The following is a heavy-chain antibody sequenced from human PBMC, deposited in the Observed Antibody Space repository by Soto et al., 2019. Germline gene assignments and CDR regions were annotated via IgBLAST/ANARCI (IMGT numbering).Heavy chain of an antibody. CDR3: ARGLATLPVFAFDI. V-gene: IGHV2-5*01. Sequence: QGTLKESGPTLVKPTQTLTLTCSFSGFSLSTSGVGVGWIRQSPGKALEWLALIYWSGDEHYRPSLKSRISIIKDTSKNHVVLIMTDMDPVDTATYYWARGLATLPVFAFDIWGQGTMVTVSS. CDR2: IYWSGDE. J-gene: IGHJ3*02. D-gene: IGHD6-6*01. CDR1: GFSLSTSGVG.